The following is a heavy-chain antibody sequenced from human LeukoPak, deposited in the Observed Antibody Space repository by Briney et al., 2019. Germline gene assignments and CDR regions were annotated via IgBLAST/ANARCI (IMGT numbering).Heavy chain of an antibody. CDR2: IYYSGST. D-gene: IGHD2-2*01. Sequence: SETLSLTCTVSGGSISSYYWSWIRQPPGKGLEWIGYIYYSGSTNYNPSLKSRVTISVDTSKNQFSLKLSSVTAADTAVYYCARGVVPAALSSWLDPWGQGTLVTVSS. J-gene: IGHJ5*02. CDR3: ARGVVPAALSSWLDP. V-gene: IGHV4-59*08. CDR1: GGSISSYY.